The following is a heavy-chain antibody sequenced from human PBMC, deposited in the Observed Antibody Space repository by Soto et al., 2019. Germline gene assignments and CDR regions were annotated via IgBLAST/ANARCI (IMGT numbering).Heavy chain of an antibody. CDR3: ARADNKTWSGLYYFDY. J-gene: IGHJ4*02. Sequence: ASVKVSCKASGYTFTSYYMHWVRQAPGQGLEWMGIINPSGGSTSYAQKFQGRVTMTRDTSTSTVYMELSSLRSEDTAVYYCARADNKTWSGLYYFDYWGQGNLVTVSS. CDR1: GYTFTSYY. CDR2: INPSGGST. V-gene: IGHV1-46*01. D-gene: IGHD3-3*01.